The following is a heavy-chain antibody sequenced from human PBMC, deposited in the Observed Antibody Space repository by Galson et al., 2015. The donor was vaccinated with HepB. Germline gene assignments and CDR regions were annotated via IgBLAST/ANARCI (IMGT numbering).Heavy chain of an antibody. CDR2: ISGGGDNT. V-gene: IGHV3-23*01. Sequence: FLRLSCAVSGLTFGSYAMSWVRQAPGKGLEWVSAISGGGDNTYYLDPVKGRFTISRDNSKNTLYLQMNSLRAEDTAIYYCAKDRYYFDCWGQGTLVTVSS. CDR3: AKDRYYFDC. J-gene: IGHJ4*02. CDR1: GLTFGSYA.